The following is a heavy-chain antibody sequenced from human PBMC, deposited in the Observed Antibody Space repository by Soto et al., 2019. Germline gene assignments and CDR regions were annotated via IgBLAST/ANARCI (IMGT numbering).Heavy chain of an antibody. CDR3: ARGETDYYYYYYMDV. CDR2: INHSGST. V-gene: IGHV4-34*01. Sequence: SETLFLTCAVYGGSFSGYYWSWIRQPPGKGLEWIGEINHSGSTNYNPSLKSRVTISVDTSKNQFSLKLSSVTAADTAVYYCARGETDYYYYYYMDVWGKGTTVTVSS. J-gene: IGHJ6*03. CDR1: GGSFSGYY.